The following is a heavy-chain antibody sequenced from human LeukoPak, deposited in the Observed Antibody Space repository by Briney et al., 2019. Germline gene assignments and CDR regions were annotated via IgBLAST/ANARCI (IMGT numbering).Heavy chain of an antibody. Sequence: SETLSLTCTVSGGSISSHYWSWVRQTPGKGLEWIGHIDHSGNTKYNSALKGRVTISDDASKNQFSLRLSSVTAADTAVYFCARGYDFWSGVMSDAFDIWGRGTKVTVSS. CDR3: ARGYDFWSGVMSDAFDI. V-gene: IGHV4-59*11. CDR2: IDHSGNT. J-gene: IGHJ3*02. CDR1: GGSISSHY. D-gene: IGHD3-3*01.